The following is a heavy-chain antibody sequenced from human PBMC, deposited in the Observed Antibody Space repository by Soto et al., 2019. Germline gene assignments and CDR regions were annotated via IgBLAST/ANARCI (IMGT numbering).Heavy chain of an antibody. J-gene: IGHJ4*02. D-gene: IGHD6-19*01. CDR3: AKPRDSSGSYASSADFDY. Sequence: EVQLVESGGGLVQPGRSLRLSCAASGFIFDNYAMHWVRQAPGKGLEWVSGISWNTGAIGYADSVKGRFTISRDNAKNSVYLQMNSLRAEDMALYYCAKPRDSSGSYASSADFDYWGQGTLVTVSS. V-gene: IGHV3-9*03. CDR2: ISWNTGAI. CDR1: GFIFDNYA.